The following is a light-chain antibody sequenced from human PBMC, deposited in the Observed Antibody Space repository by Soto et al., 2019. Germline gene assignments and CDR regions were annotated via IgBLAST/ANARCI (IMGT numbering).Light chain of an antibody. Sequence: DIQMTQPPSTLSASVGDRVTITCRASQSISSGLAWYQQKPGKAPKLLIYKASSLESGVPSRFSGSGSGTEFTLTISSLQPDDFATYYCQQYNSYSGTFGQGTKVEIK. CDR3: QQYNSYSGT. CDR2: KAS. J-gene: IGKJ1*01. CDR1: QSISSG. V-gene: IGKV1-5*03.